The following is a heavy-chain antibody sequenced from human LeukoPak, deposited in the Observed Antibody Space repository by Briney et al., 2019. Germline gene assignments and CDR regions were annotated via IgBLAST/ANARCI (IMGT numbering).Heavy chain of an antibody. J-gene: IGHJ6*03. V-gene: IGHV1-46*01. Sequence: ASVKVSCKASGYAFTNHYMHWVRRAPGQGPEWMGLINHRGDITTSAQRFQDRITMTRDTSMSTDYMELRSLTSEDTAVYYCARGNGSRWPHYHYMDVWGKGTTVIVSS. CDR1: GYAFTNHY. D-gene: IGHD6-13*01. CDR2: INHRGDIT. CDR3: ARGNGSRWPHYHYMDV.